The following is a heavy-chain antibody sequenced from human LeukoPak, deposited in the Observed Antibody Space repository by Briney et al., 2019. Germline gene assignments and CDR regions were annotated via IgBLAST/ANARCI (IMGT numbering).Heavy chain of an antibody. J-gene: IGHJ4*02. V-gene: IGHV1-3*01. CDR3: ARDHNIVAPFDY. Sequence: ASVKVSCKASGYTFTSYAMHWVRQAPGQRLEWMGWINAGNGNTKYSQKFQGRVAITRDTSASTAYMELSSLRSEDTAVYYCARDHNIVAPFDYWGQGTLVTVSS. CDR1: GYTFTSYA. D-gene: IGHD5-12*01. CDR2: INAGNGNT.